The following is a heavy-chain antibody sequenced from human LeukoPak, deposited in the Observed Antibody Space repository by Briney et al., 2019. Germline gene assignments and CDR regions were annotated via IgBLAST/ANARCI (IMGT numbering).Heavy chain of an antibody. CDR2: IYSGGST. Sequence: HPGGSLRLSCAASGFTVSSNYMSWVRQAPGKGLEWVSVIYSGGSTYYADSVKGRFTISRDNSKNTLYLQMNSLRAEDTAVYYCARDRDGYSYGYAFDYWGQGTLVAVSS. D-gene: IGHD5-18*01. CDR3: ARDRDGYSYGYAFDY. CDR1: GFTVSSNY. V-gene: IGHV3-53*01. J-gene: IGHJ4*02.